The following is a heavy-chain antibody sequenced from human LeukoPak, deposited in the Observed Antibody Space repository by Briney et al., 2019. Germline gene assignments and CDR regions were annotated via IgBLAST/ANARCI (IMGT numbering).Heavy chain of an antibody. CDR1: GFTFSTYW. CDR3: ARELITKWSCGDY. Sequence: GGSLRLSCAASGFTFSTYWMSWVRQAPGKGLEWVANINHDGSDRNYVDSVRGRFTISRDNGKNLLHLQMNTLRAEDTAVYYCARELITKWSCGDYWGQGTPVTVSP. D-gene: IGHD1-20*01. CDR2: INHDGSDR. V-gene: IGHV3-7*01. J-gene: IGHJ4*02.